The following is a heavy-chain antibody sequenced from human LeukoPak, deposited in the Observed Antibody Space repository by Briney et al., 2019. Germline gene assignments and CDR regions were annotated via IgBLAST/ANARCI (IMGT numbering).Heavy chain of an antibody. CDR2: IKQDGSEK. Sequence: GGSLRLSCAASGFTFSSYWMSWVRQAPGKGLEWVANIKQDGSEKYYVDSVKGRFTISRDNAKNSLYLQMNSLRAEDTAVYYCARDAWNAVYYYYYGMDVWGKGTTVTVSS. D-gene: IGHD1-1*01. CDR1: GFTFSSYW. J-gene: IGHJ6*04. V-gene: IGHV3-7*03. CDR3: ARDAWNAVYYYYYGMDV.